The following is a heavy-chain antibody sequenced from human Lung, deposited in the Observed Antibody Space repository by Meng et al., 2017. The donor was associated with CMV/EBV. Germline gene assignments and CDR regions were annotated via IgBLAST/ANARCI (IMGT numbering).Heavy chain of an antibody. D-gene: IGHD6-19*01. CDR3: SSFPPPGKQCLVSDS. Sequence: QVQWQDPGPGLVTPSPTLSLSCAVSGGSISSSNWWSWFRQPPGQGLVGCVENYHSGSTNYYPPLKRRVTISVDKSKNQFSLKLSSVTAADTAVYYCSSFPPPGKQCLVSDSWGQGTLVTVSS. CDR2: NYHSGST. V-gene: IGHV4-4*02. J-gene: IGHJ4*02. CDR1: GGSISSSNW.